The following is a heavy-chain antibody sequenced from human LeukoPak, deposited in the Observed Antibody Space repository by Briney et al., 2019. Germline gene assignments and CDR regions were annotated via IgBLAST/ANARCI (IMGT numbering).Heavy chain of an antibody. Sequence: SGTLSLTCAVSGGSISSSNWWSWVRQPPGKGLEWIGYIYHSGSTYYNPSLRSRVTISVDRSKNQFSLKLSSVTAADTAVYYCARAYDSRGDAFDIWGQGTMVTVSS. CDR1: GGSISSSNW. CDR2: IYHSGST. V-gene: IGHV4-4*02. CDR3: ARAYDSRGDAFDI. D-gene: IGHD3-22*01. J-gene: IGHJ3*02.